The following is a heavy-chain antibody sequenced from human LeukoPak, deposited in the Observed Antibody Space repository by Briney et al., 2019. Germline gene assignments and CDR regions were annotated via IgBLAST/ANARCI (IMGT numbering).Heavy chain of an antibody. CDR3: ASADGYNSPGHFDY. CDR2: IWYDGSNK. Sequence: GGSLRLSCEASGFTFSTYGMHWVRQAPGKGLEWVAVIWYDGSNKYYADSVKGRFTISRDNSENTLYLQMNSLRAEDTAVYYCASADGYNSPGHFDYWGQGTLVTVSS. D-gene: IGHD5-24*01. V-gene: IGHV3-33*08. CDR1: GFTFSTYG. J-gene: IGHJ4*02.